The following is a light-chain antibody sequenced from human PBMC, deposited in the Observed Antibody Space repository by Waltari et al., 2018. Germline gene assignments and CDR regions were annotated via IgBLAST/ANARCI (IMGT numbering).Light chain of an antibody. CDR3: QKYGTLPAT. J-gene: IGKJ1*01. CDR2: DAS. Sequence: IVLTQSPGTLSLSPGERATLPCRASQSVSKYLAWYQQKPGQAPRLLIYDASTRATGIPDRFSATGWGTDFSLSISRLEPEDFAVYYCQKYGTLPATFGQGTKVQMK. V-gene: IGKV3-20*01. CDR1: QSVSKY.